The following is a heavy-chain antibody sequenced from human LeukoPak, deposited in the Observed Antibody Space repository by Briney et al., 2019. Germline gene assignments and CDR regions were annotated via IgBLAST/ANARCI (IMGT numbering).Heavy chain of an antibody. CDR3: TRDPYDSGGYAAFDI. D-gene: IGHD3-22*01. V-gene: IGHV3-7*01. CDR1: GFIFSSYW. J-gene: IGHJ3*02. CDR2: IEQDGREE. Sequence: GGSLRLSCAASGFIFSSYWMTWVRQAPGRGLEWVANIEQDGREEYYVDSVKGRFTISRDNAKNSLYLQINSLRAEDTALYYCTRDPYDSGGYAAFDIWGQGTMVTVSA.